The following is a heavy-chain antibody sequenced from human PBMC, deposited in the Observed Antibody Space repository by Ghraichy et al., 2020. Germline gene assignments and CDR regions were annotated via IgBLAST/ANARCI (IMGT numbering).Heavy chain of an antibody. CDR2: IKQDGSEK. D-gene: IGHD3-16*01. CDR1: GFTFSSYW. Sequence: GGSLRLSCAASGFTFSSYWMSWVRQAPGKGLEWVANIKQDGSEKYYVDSVKGRFTISRDNAKNSLYLQMNSLRAADTAVYYCARDTPIYYVWGSYTDAFDIWGQGTMVTVSS. V-gene: IGHV3-7*01. CDR3: ARDTPIYYVWGSYTDAFDI. J-gene: IGHJ3*02.